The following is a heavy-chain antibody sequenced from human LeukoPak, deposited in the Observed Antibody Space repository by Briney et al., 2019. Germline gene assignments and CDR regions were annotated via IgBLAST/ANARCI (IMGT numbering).Heavy chain of an antibody. Sequence: ASVKVSCKASGYTFTGYYMHRVRQAPGQGLEWMGWINPNSGGTNYAQKFQGRVTMTRDTSISTAYMELSRLRSDDTAVYYCARDTDYYDSSGSDYWGQGTLVTVSS. CDR1: GYTFTGYY. D-gene: IGHD3-22*01. J-gene: IGHJ4*02. CDR2: INPNSGGT. V-gene: IGHV1-2*02. CDR3: ARDTDYYDSSGSDY.